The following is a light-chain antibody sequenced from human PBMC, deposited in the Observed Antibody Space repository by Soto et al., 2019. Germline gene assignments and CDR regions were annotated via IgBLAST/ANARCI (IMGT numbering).Light chain of an antibody. CDR3: QQYGSSPGT. CDR1: QSVSSSY. Sequence: EIVLTQSPGTLSLTPGERATLSCRASQSVSSSYFAWYQQKPGQAPRLLIYGASSRATGIPDTFSGSGSGTDFTLTISRLEPEDFAVYDCQQYGSSPGTFGPGTKVDIK. J-gene: IGKJ1*01. V-gene: IGKV3-20*01. CDR2: GAS.